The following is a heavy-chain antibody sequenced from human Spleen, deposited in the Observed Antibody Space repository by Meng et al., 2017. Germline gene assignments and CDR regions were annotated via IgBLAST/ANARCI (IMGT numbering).Heavy chain of an antibody. CDR2: INHSGSI. D-gene: IGHD6-19*01. Sequence: GSLRLSCAVHGGSFSGYYWSWIRQPPGKGLEWIGEINHSGSINYNPSLKSRVTISVDTSKNQFSLKLSPVTAADTAVYYCARGVAVAGIYYYGMDVWGQGTTVTVSS. CDR1: GGSFSGYY. CDR3: ARGVAVAGIYYYGMDV. J-gene: IGHJ6*02. V-gene: IGHV4-34*01.